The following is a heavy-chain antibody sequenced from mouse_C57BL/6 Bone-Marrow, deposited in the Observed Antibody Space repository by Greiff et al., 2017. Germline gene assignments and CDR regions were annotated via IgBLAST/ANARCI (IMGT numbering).Heavy chain of an antibody. CDR1: GYSFTGYY. CDR2: INPSTGGT. J-gene: IGHJ2*01. D-gene: IGHD2-1*01. CDR3: ARWPIYYGTPFDY. V-gene: IGHV1-42*01. Sequence: EVQLQQSGPELVKPGASVKISCKASGYSFTGYYMHWVKQSSEKSLEWIGEINPSTGGTSYNQKFKGKATLTVDQSSSTAYMQLNSLTSEDSAVYYCARWPIYYGTPFDYWGQGTTLTVSS.